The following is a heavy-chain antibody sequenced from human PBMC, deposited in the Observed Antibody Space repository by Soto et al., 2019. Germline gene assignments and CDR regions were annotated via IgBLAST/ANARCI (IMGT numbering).Heavy chain of an antibody. D-gene: IGHD6-19*01. Sequence: GGSLRLSCAASGFTFSDHYMDWVRQAPVKGLKWVGRTRNKANSYTTEYAASVKGRFTISRDDSENALFLQMNSLNTEDTAVYYCARGQQTSGWRAIDYWGQGTLVTVSS. CDR1: GFTFSDHY. CDR2: TRNKANSYTT. V-gene: IGHV3-72*01. J-gene: IGHJ4*02. CDR3: ARGQQTSGWRAIDY.